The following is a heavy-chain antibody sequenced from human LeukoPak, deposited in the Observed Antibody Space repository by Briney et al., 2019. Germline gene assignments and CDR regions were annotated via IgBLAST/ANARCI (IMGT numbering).Heavy chain of an antibody. Sequence: SETLSLTCAVYGGSFSGYYWSWIRQPPGKGLEWIGEINHSGSTNYNPSLKSRVTISVDTSKNQFSLKLSSVTAADTAVYYCARESTIFGAVRYFDYWGQGTLVTVSS. J-gene: IGHJ4*02. CDR3: ARESTIFGAVRYFDY. CDR1: GGSFSGYY. V-gene: IGHV4-34*01. CDR2: INHSGST. D-gene: IGHD3-3*01.